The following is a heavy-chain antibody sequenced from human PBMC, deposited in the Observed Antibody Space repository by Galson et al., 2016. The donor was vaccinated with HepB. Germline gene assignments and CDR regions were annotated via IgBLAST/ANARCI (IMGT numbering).Heavy chain of an antibody. D-gene: IGHD5-24*01. CDR1: GGSVYNYY. CDR2: MYYSGTT. V-gene: IGHV4-59*08. CDR3: GRVLAVGDGYNPYWYCDL. Sequence: SETLSLTCTISGGSVYNYYWSWIRQSPGKGLEWIGYMYYSGTTYYNPSFKSRATISLGTSTNQFSLKLSSVTAADTAVYYCGRVLAVGDGYNPYWYCDLWGRGSLVTVSS. J-gene: IGHJ2*01.